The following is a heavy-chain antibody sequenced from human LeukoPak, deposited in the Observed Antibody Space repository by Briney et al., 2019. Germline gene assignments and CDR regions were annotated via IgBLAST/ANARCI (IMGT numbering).Heavy chain of an antibody. CDR2: ISAYNGNT. D-gene: IGHD3-22*01. Sequence: ASVKVSCKASGYTFTSYGISWVRQAPGQGLEWMGWISAYNGNTNYAQKLQGRVTMTTDTSTSTAYMELRSLRSDDTAVYYCARGHYYDSTDKYSYADFWGQGTLVTVSS. V-gene: IGHV1-18*01. J-gene: IGHJ4*02. CDR1: GYTFTSYG. CDR3: ARGHYYDSTDKYSYADF.